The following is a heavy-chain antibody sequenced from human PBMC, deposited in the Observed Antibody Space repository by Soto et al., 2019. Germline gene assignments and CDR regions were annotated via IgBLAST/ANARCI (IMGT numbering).Heavy chain of an antibody. J-gene: IGHJ4*02. D-gene: IGHD2-15*01. Sequence: GGSLRLSCAASRIRLSYYAMSWVRQAPGKGLEWVSVISGSGDATYYADSVKGRFTVFRDNSKNTLYLQVNSLRAEDTAVYYCAKAQEIGGNVNSFFDYWGQGTLVTVSS. CDR3: AKAQEIGGNVNSFFDY. CDR2: ISGSGDAT. V-gene: IGHV3-23*01. CDR1: RIRLSYYA.